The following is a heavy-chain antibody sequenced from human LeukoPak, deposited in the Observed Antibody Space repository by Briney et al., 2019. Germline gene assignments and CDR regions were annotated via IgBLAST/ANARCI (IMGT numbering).Heavy chain of an antibody. CDR1: GMTFSSHW. CDR3: AKCQVRYYYDSSGD. Sequence: GGSLRLSCAASGMTFSSHWMSWVRQAPGKGLEWVANIKSDGSEKYYLDSVKGRFTISRDNSKNTLYLQMNSLRAEDTAVYYCAKCQVRYYYDSSGDWGQGTLVTVSS. V-gene: IGHV3-7*01. CDR2: IKSDGSEK. J-gene: IGHJ4*02. D-gene: IGHD3-22*01.